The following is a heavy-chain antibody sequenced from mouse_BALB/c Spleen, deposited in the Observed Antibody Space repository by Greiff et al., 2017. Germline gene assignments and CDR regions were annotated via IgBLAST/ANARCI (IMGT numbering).Heavy chain of an antibody. Sequence: VQLQQSGAELVKPGASVKLSCTASGFNIKDTYMHWVKQRPEQGLEWIGRIDPANGNTKYDPKFQGKATITADTSSNTAYLQLSSLTSEDTAVYYCARGHYGSSSWFAYWGQGTLVTVSA. J-gene: IGHJ3*01. V-gene: IGHV14-3*02. CDR2: IDPANGNT. CDR1: GFNIKDTY. D-gene: IGHD1-1*01. CDR3: ARGHYGSSSWFAY.